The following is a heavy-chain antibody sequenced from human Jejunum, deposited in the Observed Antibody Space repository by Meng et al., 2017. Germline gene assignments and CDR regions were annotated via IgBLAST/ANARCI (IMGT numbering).Heavy chain of an antibody. CDR1: GGSITSNDYY. CDR2: IQYSGTT. D-gene: IGHD4-17*01. Sequence: QVQLQQSGPGLVKPSQTLSLTCTVAGGSITSNDYYCSWIRQPPGKGLEWIGFIQYSGTTYYSPSLKSRVTISVDTSKNQFSLKLSSVTAADTAVYYCARTYADYPSYYFDYWGQGTLVTVSS. V-gene: IGHV4-30-4*01. J-gene: IGHJ4*02. CDR3: ARTYADYPSYYFDY.